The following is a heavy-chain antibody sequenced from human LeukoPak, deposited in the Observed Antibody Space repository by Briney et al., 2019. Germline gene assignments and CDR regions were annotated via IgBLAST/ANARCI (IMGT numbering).Heavy chain of an antibody. Sequence: ASVKVSCTASGYTFTSYDINWVRQATGQGLEWMGWMNPNSGNTGYAQKFQGRVTMTRNTSISTAYMELSSLRSEDTAVYYCAREASRWLQLKGFARAFDIWGQGTMVTVSS. CDR3: AREASRWLQLKGFARAFDI. V-gene: IGHV1-8*01. CDR2: MNPNSGNT. D-gene: IGHD5-24*01. J-gene: IGHJ3*02. CDR1: GYTFTSYD.